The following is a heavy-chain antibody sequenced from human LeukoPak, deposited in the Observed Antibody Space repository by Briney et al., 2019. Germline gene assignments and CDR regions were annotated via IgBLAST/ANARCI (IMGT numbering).Heavy chain of an antibody. V-gene: IGHV3-48*01. Sequence: HPGGSLRLSCAASGFTFSTYNMNWVRQAPGKGLELVSYIRSGGGLVYDADSAKGRFTISRDNAKNSLYLQMNSLRVEDTAMYYCARVGREYSSSSPPDYWGQGTLVTVSS. J-gene: IGHJ4*02. D-gene: IGHD6-6*01. CDR1: GFTFSTYN. CDR2: IRSGGGLV. CDR3: ARVGREYSSSSPPDY.